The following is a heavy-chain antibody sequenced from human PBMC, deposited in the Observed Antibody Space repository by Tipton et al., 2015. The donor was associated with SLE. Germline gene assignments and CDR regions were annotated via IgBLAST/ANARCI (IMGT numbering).Heavy chain of an antibody. CDR1: GGSISSGGYY. J-gene: IGHJ5*02. CDR3: ASGDYYDSPGWFDP. Sequence: LRLSCTVSGGSISSGGYYWSWIRQHPGKGLEWIGYIYYSGGTYYNPSLKSRVTISVDTSKNQFSLKLSSVTAADTAVYYCASGDYYDSPGWFDPWGQGTLVTVSS. CDR2: IYYSGGT. V-gene: IGHV4-31*03. D-gene: IGHD3-22*01.